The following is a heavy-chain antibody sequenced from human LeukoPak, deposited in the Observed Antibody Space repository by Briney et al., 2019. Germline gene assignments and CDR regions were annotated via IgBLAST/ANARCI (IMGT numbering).Heavy chain of an antibody. Sequence: GGSLRLSCAASGFDFHNYVIHWVRQAPGKGLEWVAVISSDVNIKYYADSVKGRFTISRDSSSKMVSLQMNSLGTEDTAVYYCAREDGYCSGGNCYSYFVSWGQGTLVTVSS. V-gene: IGHV3-30-3*01. D-gene: IGHD2-15*01. CDR2: ISSDVNIK. J-gene: IGHJ4*02. CDR1: GFDFHNYV. CDR3: AREDGYCSGGNCYSYFVS.